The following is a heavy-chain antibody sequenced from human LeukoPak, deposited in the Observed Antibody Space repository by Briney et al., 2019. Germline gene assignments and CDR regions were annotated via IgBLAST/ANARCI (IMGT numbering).Heavy chain of an antibody. Sequence: GGSLRLSCAASGFTFSSYGMHWVRQAPGKGLEWVAFIRFDESDKYYADSVKGRFSISRDNFKNTLYLQMNSLTTEDTAVYYCAKEGMSGHGSLDPFHIRKRGTMVTVS. J-gene: IGHJ3*02. V-gene: IGHV3-30*02. CDR3: AKEGMSGHGSLDPFHI. CDR2: IRFDESDK. D-gene: IGHD5-12*01. CDR1: GFTFSSYG.